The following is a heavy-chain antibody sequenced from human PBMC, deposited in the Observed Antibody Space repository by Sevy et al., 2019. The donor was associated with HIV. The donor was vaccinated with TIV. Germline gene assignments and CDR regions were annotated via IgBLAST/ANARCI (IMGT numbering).Heavy chain of an antibody. J-gene: IGHJ5*02. V-gene: IGHV3-23*01. Sequence: GGSLRLSCAASGFTFSSYAMSWVRQAPGKGLEWVSAISGSGGSTYYADSVKGRLPIPRDNSKKTLYLQMNSLRAEDTAVYYCAKDRGGKVGAKGGFDPWGQGTLVTVSS. CDR1: GFTFSSYA. CDR2: ISGSGGST. CDR3: AKDRGGKVGAKGGFDP. D-gene: IGHD1-26*01.